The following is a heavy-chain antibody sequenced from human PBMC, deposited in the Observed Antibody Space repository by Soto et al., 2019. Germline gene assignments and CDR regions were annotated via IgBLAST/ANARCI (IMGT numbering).Heavy chain of an antibody. CDR3: ARERSWGLFDY. J-gene: IGHJ4*02. V-gene: IGHV3-53*01. CDR1: GFTVSSNY. Sequence: PGGSLRLSCAASGFTVSSNYMSWVRQAPGKGLEWVSVIYSGGSTYYADSVKGRFTISRDNSKNTLYLQMNSLRAEDTAVYYCARERSWGLFDYWGQGTLVTVSS. CDR2: IYSGGST. D-gene: IGHD1-26*01.